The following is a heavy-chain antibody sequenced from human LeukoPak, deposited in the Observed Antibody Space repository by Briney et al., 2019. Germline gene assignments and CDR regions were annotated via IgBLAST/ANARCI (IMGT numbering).Heavy chain of an antibody. CDR3: ARNENSGWGYFDY. J-gene: IGHJ4*02. Sequence: GGSLRLSCAASGFTFSRYWMHWVRQAPGKGLVWVSRIDEYGTTINYADSVKGRFTISRNNAGDTLFLQMNSLRAEDTGVYYCARNENSGWGYFDYWGQGTLVTVSS. V-gene: IGHV3-74*01. D-gene: IGHD5-12*01. CDR2: IDEYGTTI. CDR1: GFTFSRYW.